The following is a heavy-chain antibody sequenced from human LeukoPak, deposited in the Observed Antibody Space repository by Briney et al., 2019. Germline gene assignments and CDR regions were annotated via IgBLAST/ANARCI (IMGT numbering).Heavy chain of an antibody. CDR2: ISGSGGST. D-gene: IGHD4-17*01. V-gene: IGHV3-23*01. CDR1: GFTFSSYA. J-gene: IGHJ1*01. Sequence: GGSLRLSCAASGFTFSSYALSGVRQAPGKGLEWVSAISGSGGSTHYADSVKGRFTISRDNSKTTLYLQMNSLRAENTAVYYCANHYGDYCPEYFQHWGQGTLVTVSS. CDR3: ANHYGDYCPEYFQH.